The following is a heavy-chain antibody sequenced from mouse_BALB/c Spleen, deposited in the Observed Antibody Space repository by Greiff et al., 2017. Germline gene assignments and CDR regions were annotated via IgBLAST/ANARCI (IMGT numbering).Heavy chain of an antibody. CDR1: GYTFTSYW. CDR3: ARGGNYFDY. J-gene: IGHJ2*01. Sequence: QVQLQQPGAELVKPGAPVKLSCKASGYTFTSYWMNWVKQRPGRGLEWIGRIDPSDSETHYNQKFKDKATLTVDKSSSTAYIQLSSLTSEDSAVYYCARGGNYFDYWGQGTTLTVSS. V-gene: IGHV1-69*02. CDR2: IDPSDSET.